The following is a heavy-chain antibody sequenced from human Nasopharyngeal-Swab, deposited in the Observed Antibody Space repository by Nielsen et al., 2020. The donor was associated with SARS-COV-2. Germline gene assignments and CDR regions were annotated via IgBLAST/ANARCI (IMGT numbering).Heavy chain of an antibody. V-gene: IGHV4-39*02. CDR3: ANTQWLGRDYFDY. CDR2: IYYSGST. D-gene: IGHD6-19*01. Sequence: WIRQPPGKGLEWIGSIYYSGSTYYNPSLKSRVTISVDTSKNHFSLKLSSVTAADTAVYYCANTQWLGRDYFDYWGQGTLVTVSS. J-gene: IGHJ4*02.